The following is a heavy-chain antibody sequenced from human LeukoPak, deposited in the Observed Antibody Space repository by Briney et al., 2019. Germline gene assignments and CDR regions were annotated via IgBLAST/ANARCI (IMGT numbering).Heavy chain of an antibody. Sequence: GGSLRLSCAASGFTFSNYAMTWVRQAPGKGLEWVSSISGAGGRTYYAESVKGRFTISRDNSKNTLSLQMNSLRAEDTALHYCAKDQSYYGSGRDAMDVWGQGITVTVSS. CDR3: AKDQSYYGSGRDAMDV. J-gene: IGHJ6*02. V-gene: IGHV3-23*01. D-gene: IGHD3-10*01. CDR2: ISGAGGRT. CDR1: GFTFSNYA.